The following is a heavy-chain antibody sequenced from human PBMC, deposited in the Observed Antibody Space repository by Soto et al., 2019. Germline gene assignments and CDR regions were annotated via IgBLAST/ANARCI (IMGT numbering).Heavy chain of an antibody. D-gene: IGHD3-10*01. V-gene: IGHV3-66*01. CDR2: IYSGGST. Sequence: EVQLVESGGGLVQPGGSLRLSCAASGITGSSNYMSWVRQAPGKGLEWVSVIYSGGSTYYADSVKGRFTISRDNSKNTLYLQMNSLRAEDTAVYYCARDFYYYGSGTMGGYFDYWGQGTLVTVSS. CDR3: ARDFYYYGSGTMGGYFDY. J-gene: IGHJ4*02. CDR1: GITGSSNY.